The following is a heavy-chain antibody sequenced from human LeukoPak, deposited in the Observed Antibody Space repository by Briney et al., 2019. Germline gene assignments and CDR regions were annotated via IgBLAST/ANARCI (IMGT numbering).Heavy chain of an antibody. CDR1: GYTFTNYG. D-gene: IGHD3-3*01. J-gene: IGHJ6*02. Sequence: ASVKVSCTASGYTFTNYGLTWVRQAPGQGLEWMGWITAYNGNTNYAQKLQDRVTMTTDTSTSTAYMELRSLRSDDTAVYYCAREEWGPQGINYYYGMDVWGQGTTVTVSS. CDR2: ITAYNGNT. V-gene: IGHV1-18*01. CDR3: AREEWGPQGINYYYGMDV.